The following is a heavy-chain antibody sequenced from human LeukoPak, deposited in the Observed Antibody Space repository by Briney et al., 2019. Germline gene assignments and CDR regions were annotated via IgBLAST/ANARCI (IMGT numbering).Heavy chain of an antibody. D-gene: IGHD2-2*01. CDR3: SSAIKAIPTADDDFDI. V-gene: IGHV1-2*02. J-gene: IGHJ3*02. CDR1: GYTFTDYY. CDR2: INPNNGGS. Sequence: ASVKVSCKTSGYTFTDYYLHWVRQAPGQGLQWMGWINPNNGGSNSAQKFQGRVTMTRDTSISTAHMELTGLRSDDTAVYYCSSAIKAIPTADDDFDIWGQGAMVTVSS.